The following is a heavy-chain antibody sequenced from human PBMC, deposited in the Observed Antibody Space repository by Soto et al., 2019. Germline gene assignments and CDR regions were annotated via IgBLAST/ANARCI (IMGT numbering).Heavy chain of an antibody. D-gene: IGHD1-7*01. CDR1: GFTFSNYA. CDR2: ISSGGRIT. J-gene: IGHJ6*03. V-gene: IGHV3-23*01. Sequence: GGSLRLSCAASGFTFSNYAMSWVRQAPGKGLEWVSSISSGGRITYYADSVQGRFTISRDNSKNTLYLQVKSLRAEDTAVYYCAKKIKGGTTSYYYYMDVWGKGTTVTVSS. CDR3: AKKIKGGTTSYYYYMDV.